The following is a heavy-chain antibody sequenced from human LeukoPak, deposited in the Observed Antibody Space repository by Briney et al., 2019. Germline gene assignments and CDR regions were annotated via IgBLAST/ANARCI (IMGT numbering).Heavy chain of an antibody. Sequence: PGGSLRPSCSASGFTFSIYAMLWVRQAPGKGLEYVSAISTNGGSTYYADSVKGRFTISRDNSKNTLYLQMSSLRAEDTAVYYCVKDQIDYDSSGYYSRYFDLWGRGTLVTVSS. CDR1: GFTFSIYA. V-gene: IGHV3-64D*06. D-gene: IGHD3-22*01. CDR2: ISTNGGST. J-gene: IGHJ2*01. CDR3: VKDQIDYDSSGYYSRYFDL.